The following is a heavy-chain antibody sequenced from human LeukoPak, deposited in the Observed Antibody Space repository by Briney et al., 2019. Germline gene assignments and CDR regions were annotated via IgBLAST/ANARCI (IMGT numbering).Heavy chain of an antibody. V-gene: IGHV3-23*01. CDR2: ISGSGGST. CDR3: ATGGIYTGDWFDP. CDR1: GFPFRTYA. J-gene: IGHJ5*02. D-gene: IGHD6-13*01. Sequence: PGGPLNLPWPASGFPFRTYAMSWVRQAPGKGLEWVSAISGSGGSTYYADSVKGRFTISRDNSKNTLYLQMNSLRAEDTAVYYCATGGIYTGDWFDPWGQGTLVTVSS.